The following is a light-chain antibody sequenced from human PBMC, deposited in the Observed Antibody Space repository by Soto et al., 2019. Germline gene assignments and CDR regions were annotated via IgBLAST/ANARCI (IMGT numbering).Light chain of an antibody. Sequence: ETVMTQSLATLSVSPGERATLSCRASLSVGSNLAWYQQRPGQAPRLLIYGASTRATGIPVRFSGSGSGTEFTLTISSLQSEDFGFYYCQQYNKWPLFTFGPGTRVDMK. CDR2: GAS. J-gene: IGKJ3*01. CDR1: LSVGSN. V-gene: IGKV3-15*01. CDR3: QQYNKWPLFT.